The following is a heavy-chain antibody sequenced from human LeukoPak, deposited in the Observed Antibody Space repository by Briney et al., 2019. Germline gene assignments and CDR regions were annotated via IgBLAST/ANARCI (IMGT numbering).Heavy chain of an antibody. CDR1: GFTFSNYW. J-gene: IGHJ3*02. CDR3: ARDRTKGEAFDI. D-gene: IGHD1-26*01. CDR2: INSDGSNT. Sequence: GGSLRLSCAASGFTFSNYWMHWVRQAPGKGLVWVSRINSDGSNTSYADSVQGRFTISRDNAKNTLYLQMNSLRAEDTAVYYCARDRTKGEAFDIWGQGTMVTVSS. V-gene: IGHV3-74*01.